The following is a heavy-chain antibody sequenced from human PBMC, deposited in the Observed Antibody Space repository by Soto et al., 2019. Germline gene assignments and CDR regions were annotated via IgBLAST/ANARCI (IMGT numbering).Heavy chain of an antibody. CDR3: ARAVTVGLVYH. Sequence: SETLSLTCTVSGGSISSYYWSWIRQPPGKGLEWIGYIYYSGSTYYNPSLKSRVTISVDTSKNQFSLKLSSVTAADTAVYYCARAVTVGLVYHWGQGTLVIVSS. D-gene: IGHD1-26*01. CDR2: IYYSGST. CDR1: GGSISSYY. V-gene: IGHV4-59*12. J-gene: IGHJ5*02.